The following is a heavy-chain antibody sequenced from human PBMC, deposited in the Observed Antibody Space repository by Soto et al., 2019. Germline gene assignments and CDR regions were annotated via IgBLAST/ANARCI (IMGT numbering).Heavy chain of an antibody. CDR2: IYWNGIE. Sequence: SGPTLVNPTQTLTLTCTFSGFSLSTSGEAVGWIRQPPGKGLEWLALIYWNGIERYSPSLKNRLSITKDTSKNNVVLTMTNMDPVDTALYYCAHGEPFEFYVWGKGSLVPVSA. D-gene: IGHD3-10*02. CDR1: GFSLSTSGEA. J-gene: IGHJ1*01. V-gene: IGHV2-5*01. CDR3: AHGEPFEFYV.